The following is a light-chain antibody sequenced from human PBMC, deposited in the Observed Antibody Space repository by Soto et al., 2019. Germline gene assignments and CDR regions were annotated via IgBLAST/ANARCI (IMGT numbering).Light chain of an antibody. CDR2: KAS. CDR3: QQYSSYSLT. V-gene: IGKV1-5*03. CDR1: QSIRNW. Sequence: DIQMTQSPSTLSASVGDRVTITCRASQSIRNWLAWYQQKPGQAPKFLIYKASTLESGVPSRFSGSGSGTEFTLTISSLQPDDFATYYCQQYSSYSLTFGQGTKGEVK. J-gene: IGKJ1*01.